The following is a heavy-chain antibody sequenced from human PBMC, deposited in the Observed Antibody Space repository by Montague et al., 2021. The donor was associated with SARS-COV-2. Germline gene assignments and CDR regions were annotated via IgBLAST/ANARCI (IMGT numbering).Heavy chain of an antibody. J-gene: IGHJ4*02. CDR2: IYYSGST. D-gene: IGHD3-3*01. V-gene: IGHV4-39*01. CDR3: ASLPRITIFGVVIHFDY. CDR1: GGSISSSSYY. Sequence: SETLSLICTVSGGSISSSSYYWGWIRQPPGKGLEWIGSIYYSGSTYYNPSLKSRVTISVDTSKNQFSLKLSSVTAADTAVYYCASLPRITIFGVVIHFDYWGQGTLVTVSS.